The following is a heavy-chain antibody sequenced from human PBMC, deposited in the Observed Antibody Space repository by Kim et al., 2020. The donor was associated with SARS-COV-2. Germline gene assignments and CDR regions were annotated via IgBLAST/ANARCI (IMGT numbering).Heavy chain of an antibody. J-gene: IGHJ4*02. D-gene: IGHD3-10*01. V-gene: IGHV4-34*01. CDR3: ARVQVRGVILDY. Sequence: DHPSLKSRVTISGDTSKNQFSLKLSSVTAADTAVYYCARVQVRGVILDYWGQGTLVTVSS.